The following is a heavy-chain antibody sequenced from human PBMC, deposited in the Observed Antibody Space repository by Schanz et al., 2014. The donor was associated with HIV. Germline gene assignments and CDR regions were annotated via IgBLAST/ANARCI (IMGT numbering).Heavy chain of an antibody. V-gene: IGHV3-30*18. J-gene: IGHJ4*02. CDR2: ISYDGSNK. Sequence: QVQLVESGGGVVQPGRSLRLSCATSGFTFRNFGMHWVRQAPGKGLEWVAFISYDGSNKYYADSVKGRFTISRDNSKNTLYLQMNSLRAEDTAVYYCAKDQGDVSGTPFDYWGQGTLVTVSS. D-gene: IGHD1-20*01. CDR1: GFTFRNFG. CDR3: AKDQGDVSGTPFDY.